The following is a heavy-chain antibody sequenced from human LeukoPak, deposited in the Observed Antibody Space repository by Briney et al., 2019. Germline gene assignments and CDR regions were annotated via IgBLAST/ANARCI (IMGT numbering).Heavy chain of an antibody. Sequence: GASVKVSCKASGYTFTSYDINWVRQATGQGLEWMGWMNPNSGNTGYAHKFQGRVTMTEDTSTDTAYMEPSSLRSEATAVYYCATVSPLREYYYGMDVWGKGTTVTVSS. J-gene: IGHJ6*04. V-gene: IGHV1-8*01. CDR2: MNPNSGNT. CDR3: ATVSPLREYYYGMDV. CDR1: GYTFTSYD. D-gene: IGHD3-16*01.